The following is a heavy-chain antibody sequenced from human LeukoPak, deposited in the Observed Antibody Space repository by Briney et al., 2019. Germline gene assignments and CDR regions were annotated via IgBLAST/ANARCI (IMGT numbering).Heavy chain of an antibody. V-gene: IGHV4-34*01. CDR1: GGSISSYC. J-gene: IGHJ5*02. Sequence: SETLSLTCTVSGGSISSYCWSWIRQPPGKGLEWIGEINHSGSTNYNPSLKSRVTISVDTSKNQFSLKLSSVTAADTAVYYCARGETCSGGSCYSLSNWFDPWGQGTLVTVSS. CDR2: INHSGST. D-gene: IGHD2-15*01. CDR3: ARGETCSGGSCYSLSNWFDP.